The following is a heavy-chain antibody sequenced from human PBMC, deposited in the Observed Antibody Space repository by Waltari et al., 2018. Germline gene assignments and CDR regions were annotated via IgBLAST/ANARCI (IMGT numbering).Heavy chain of an antibody. V-gene: IGHV3-9*02. CDR2: ISRKGETI. CDR3: GKDKADEYRPGWLVVK. CDR1: GFNSGAYA. D-gene: IGHD6-19*01. Sequence: EVQLVESGGVLVQPGMSLRPSGAASGFNSGAYAMPGARQPRGGGLGWGSGISRKGETIGYAESVEGRFTISRDNGRNSLFLEMRSLTVEDTAVYFCGKDKADEYRPGWLVVKWGRGTRVTVSP. J-gene: IGHJ4*02.